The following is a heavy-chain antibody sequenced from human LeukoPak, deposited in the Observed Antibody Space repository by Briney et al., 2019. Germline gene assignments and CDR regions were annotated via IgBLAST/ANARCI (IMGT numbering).Heavy chain of an antibody. Sequence: PGGSLRLSCAASGFTFSSYAMHWVRQAPGKGLEWVAVISYDGSKKYHADSVKGRFTISRDNSKNTLYLQMNSLRAGDTALYYCARTSGYSSSWSADHWGQGALVTVSS. CDR3: ARTSGYSSSWSADH. J-gene: IGHJ4*02. CDR2: ISYDGSKK. V-gene: IGHV3-30-3*01. CDR1: GFTFSSYA. D-gene: IGHD6-13*01.